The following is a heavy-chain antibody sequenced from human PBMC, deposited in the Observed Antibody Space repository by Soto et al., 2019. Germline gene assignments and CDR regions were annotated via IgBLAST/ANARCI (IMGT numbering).Heavy chain of an antibody. J-gene: IGHJ6*02. CDR1: GFTLSSYA. V-gene: IGHV3-23*01. D-gene: IGHD1-26*01. CDR2: ISGSGNRT. CDR3: AKEVTSGSYSHYYYGLDV. Sequence: EVHLLESGGGLVQPGGSLRLSCAASGFTLSSYAMSWIRQAPGKGLEGVSAISGSGNRTFHADSVKDRFTISRDNAKNALYLQMNSRRVEDTAVYYCAKEVTSGSYSHYYYGLDVWGQGTMVTVSS.